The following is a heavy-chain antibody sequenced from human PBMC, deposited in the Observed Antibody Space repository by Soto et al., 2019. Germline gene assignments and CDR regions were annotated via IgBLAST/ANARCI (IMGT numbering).Heavy chain of an antibody. Sequence: QITLKESGPPLVKPTQTLTLTCTFSGFSLNTGGVGVGWIRQPPGKALEWLAVIYWDDDKRYSPSLKRRLTITKDTYKNLVVLTMTDMDPVDTATYFCAHTPWFGDKLDCWGQGTLVTVSS. V-gene: IGHV2-5*02. CDR3: AHTPWFGDKLDC. CDR2: IYWDDDK. CDR1: GFSLNTGGVG. D-gene: IGHD3-10*01. J-gene: IGHJ4*02.